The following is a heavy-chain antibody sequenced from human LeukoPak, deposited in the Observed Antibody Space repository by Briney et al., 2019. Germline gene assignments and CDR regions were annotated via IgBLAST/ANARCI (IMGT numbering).Heavy chain of an antibody. CDR1: GGSISSTIHS. V-gene: IGHV4-30-2*01. CDR2: TYHSGTT. CDR3: ARHDYDDKNFDC. Sequence: SETLSLTCTVSGGSISSTIHSWGWIRQPPGKGLEWIGYTYHSGTTYYNPSLKSRVTISLDRSNNQVSLRLTSVTAADTAMYYCARHDYDDKNFDCWGQGIVVTVSS. D-gene: IGHD4-17*01. J-gene: IGHJ4*02.